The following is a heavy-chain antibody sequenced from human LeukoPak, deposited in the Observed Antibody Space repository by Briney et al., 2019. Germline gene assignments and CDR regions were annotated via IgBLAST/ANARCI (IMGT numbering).Heavy chain of an antibody. CDR2: ISSSSSSI. Sequence: PGGSLRLSCAASGFTFSNYGMDWVRQAPGKGLECVSYISSSSSSIDYADSVKGRFTISRDNAKNSLFLQMNSLRAEDTAVYYCARGGAARPDYWGQGTLVTVSS. CDR3: ARGGAARPDY. CDR1: GFTFSNYG. J-gene: IGHJ4*02. D-gene: IGHD6-6*01. V-gene: IGHV3-48*01.